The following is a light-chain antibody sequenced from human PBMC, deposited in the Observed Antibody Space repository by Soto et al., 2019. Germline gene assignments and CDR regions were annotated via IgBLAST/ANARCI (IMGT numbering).Light chain of an antibody. CDR1: QSVSSN. CDR3: QQYNNWPPDT. V-gene: IGKV3-15*01. CDR2: GAS. J-gene: IGKJ2*01. Sequence: EIVMTQSPPTLSVSPGERATLSCRASQSVSSNLAWYQQKPGQAPRLLIYGASTRATGIPARFSGSGSGTEFTLTISSLQSEDFAVYYCQQYNNWPPDTFGQGTKLEIK.